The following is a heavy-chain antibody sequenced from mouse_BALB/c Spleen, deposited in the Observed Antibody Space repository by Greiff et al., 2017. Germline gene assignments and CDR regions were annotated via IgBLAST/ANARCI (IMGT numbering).Heavy chain of an antibody. Sequence: VQLQQSGAELAKPGASVKMSCKASGYTFTSYWMHWVKQRPGQGLEWIGYINPSTGYTEYNQKFKDKATLTADKSSSTAYMQLSSLTSEDSAVYYCAREGYAMEYWGQGTSVPGS. CDR1: GYTFTSYW. CDR2: INPSTGYT. J-gene: IGHJ4*01. V-gene: IGHV1-7*01. CDR3: AREGYAMEY.